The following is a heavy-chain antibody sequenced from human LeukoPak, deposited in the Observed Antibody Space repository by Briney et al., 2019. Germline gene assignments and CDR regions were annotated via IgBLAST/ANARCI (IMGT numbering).Heavy chain of an antibody. CDR3: AKDLGSVVTPPSLDY. Sequence: GGSLRLSCAASGFTFSSYAMSWVRQVPGKGLEWVSVISGSGDNTYYADSVKGRFTISRDNSKNMLYLQMNSLRAEDTAVYYCAKDLGSVVTPPSLDYWGQGTLVTVSS. CDR1: GFTFSSYA. J-gene: IGHJ4*02. D-gene: IGHD4-23*01. V-gene: IGHV3-23*01. CDR2: ISGSGDNT.